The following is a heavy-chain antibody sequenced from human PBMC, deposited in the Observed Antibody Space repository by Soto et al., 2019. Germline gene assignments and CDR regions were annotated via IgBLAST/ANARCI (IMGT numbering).Heavy chain of an antibody. CDR1: GDSVSSNSAA. CDR3: ARERGGWIQLWPFMGYFDY. CDR2: TYYRSKWYN. Sequence: QVQLQQSGPGLVKPSQTLSLTCAISGDSVSSNSAAWNWIRQSPSRGLEWLGRTYYRSKWYNDYAVSVKSRITTNPATSKNQFSLQLNSVTPEDTAVYYCARERGGWIQLWPFMGYFDYWGQGTLVTVSS. V-gene: IGHV6-1*01. D-gene: IGHD5-18*01. J-gene: IGHJ4*02.